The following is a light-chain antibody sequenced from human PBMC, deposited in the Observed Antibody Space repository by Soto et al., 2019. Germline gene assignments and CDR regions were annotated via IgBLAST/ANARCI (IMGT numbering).Light chain of an antibody. CDR2: AAS. V-gene: IGKV1-6*01. Sequence: AIQMTQSPSSLSASVGDRVTITCRASQVIRNELGWYQQKPGKAPKLLMYAASNLQAGVPSRFSGSGSGTDFSLTISSLQPEDFATYYCLQDNSYPRTFGQGTKLEI. J-gene: IGKJ2*01. CDR1: QVIRNE. CDR3: LQDNSYPRT.